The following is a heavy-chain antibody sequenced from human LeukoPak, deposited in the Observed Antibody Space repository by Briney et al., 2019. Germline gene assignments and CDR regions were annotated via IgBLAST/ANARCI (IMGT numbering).Heavy chain of an antibody. CDR2: INWNGGST. V-gene: IGHV3-20*01. CDR3: GRVSSEAATTHFSYYSYMDV. Sequence: PGGSLRLSCAASGFTFDDYGMSWVRQAPGKGLEWVSGINWNGGSTGYADSVKGRFTISRDNAKNSLYLQMNSLTAEATALYHCGRVSSEAATTHFSYYSYMDVWGKGTPVTISS. J-gene: IGHJ6*03. CDR1: GFTFDDYG. D-gene: IGHD3-3*02.